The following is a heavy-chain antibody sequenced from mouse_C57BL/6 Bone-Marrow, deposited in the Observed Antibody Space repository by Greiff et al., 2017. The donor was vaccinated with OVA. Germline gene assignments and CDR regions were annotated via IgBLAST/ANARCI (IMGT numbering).Heavy chain of an antibody. Sequence: QVQLQQPGAELVKPGASVKLSCKASGYTFTSYWMHWVKQRPGQGLEWIGMVHPNSGSTNYNEKFKSKATLTVDKSSSTAYMQLSSLTSEDSAVYYCACNLRWYFDVWGTGTTVTVSS. CDR1: GYTFTSYW. J-gene: IGHJ1*03. CDR3: ACNLRWYFDV. D-gene: IGHD2-1*01. CDR2: VHPNSGST. V-gene: IGHV1-64*01.